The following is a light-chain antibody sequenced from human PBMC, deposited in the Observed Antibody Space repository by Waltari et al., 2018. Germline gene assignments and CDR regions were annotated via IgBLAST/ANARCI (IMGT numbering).Light chain of an antibody. J-gene: IGKJ3*01. CDR2: DAS. V-gene: IGKV1-33*01. CDR1: QAITNY. CDR3: QRYDNLPIFA. Sequence: DIQLTQSPPSLSASVAARVTITCRASQAITNYLNWYQQRPGKAPKLLIHDASKLEIGVPSRFSGSQSGTHFTLTISSLQPEDIGTYYCQRYDNLPIFAFGPGTKVEI.